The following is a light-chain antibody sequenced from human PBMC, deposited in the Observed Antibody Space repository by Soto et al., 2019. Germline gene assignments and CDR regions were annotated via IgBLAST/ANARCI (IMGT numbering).Light chain of an antibody. Sequence: QSVLTQPPSVSGSPGQSITISCTGTSSDVGDYNRVSWYQHHPGKAPKLMIFEVTNRPSGISDRFSGFKSGSTASLTISELQPDDEADYYYISFTPSTTTHWVFGGGTKVTVL. V-gene: IGLV2-14*01. CDR3: ISFTPSTTTHWV. J-gene: IGLJ3*02. CDR2: EVT. CDR1: SSDVGDYNR.